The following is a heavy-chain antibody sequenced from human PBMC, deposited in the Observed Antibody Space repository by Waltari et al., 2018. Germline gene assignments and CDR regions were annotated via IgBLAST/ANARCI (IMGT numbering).Heavy chain of an antibody. J-gene: IGHJ4*02. D-gene: IGHD2-15*01. CDR3: AKDLADCSGGSCYGAALDY. V-gene: IGHV3-23*01. CDR1: GFTFSSYA. CDR2: ISGSGGST. Sequence: EVQLLESGGGLVQPGGSLRLSCAASGFTFSSYAMSWVRQAPGKGLEWVSAISGSGGSTYYADSVKGRFTISRDNSKNTLYLQMNSLRAEDTAVYYCAKDLADCSGGSCYGAALDYWGQGTLVTVSS.